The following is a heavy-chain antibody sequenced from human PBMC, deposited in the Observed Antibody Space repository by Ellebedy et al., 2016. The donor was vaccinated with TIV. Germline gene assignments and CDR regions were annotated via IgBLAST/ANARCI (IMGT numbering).Heavy chain of an antibody. J-gene: IGHJ6*02. D-gene: IGHD3-10*01. CDR3: AKDMRYYGSGKNYGMDV. V-gene: IGHV3-43*01. Sequence: GESLKISCAASGFTFDDYTMHWVRQAPGKGLEWVSLISWDGGSTYYADSVKGRFTISRDNSKNSLYLQMNSLRTEDTALYYCAKDMRYYGSGKNYGMDVWGQGTTVTVSS. CDR2: ISWDGGST. CDR1: GFTFDDYT.